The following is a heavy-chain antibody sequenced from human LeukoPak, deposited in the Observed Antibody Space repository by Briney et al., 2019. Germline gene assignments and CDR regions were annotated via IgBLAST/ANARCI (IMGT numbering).Heavy chain of an antibody. Sequence: GGSLRLSCVASGFRFSSYTVAWVRQAPGKGLEWVSVIYSGGSTYYADFVKGRFTISRDNSKNTLYLQMNSLRAEDTAVYYCASLGSSTPGAYFDYWGQGTLVTVSS. V-gene: IGHV3-66*01. CDR3: ASLGSSTPGAYFDY. CDR2: IYSGGST. J-gene: IGHJ4*02. CDR1: GFRFSSYT. D-gene: IGHD2-2*01.